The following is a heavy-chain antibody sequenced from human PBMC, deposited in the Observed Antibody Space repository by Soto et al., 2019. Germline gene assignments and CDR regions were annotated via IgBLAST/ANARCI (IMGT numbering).Heavy chain of an antibody. CDR3: ARGAAAANKGGYYYYYGMDV. CDR2: ISSSSSYI. D-gene: IGHD6-13*01. Sequence: GGSLRLSCAASGFTFSSYSMNWVRQAPGKGLEWVSSISSSSSYIYYADSVKGRFTISRDNAKNSLYLQMNSLRAEDTAVYYCARGAAAANKGGYYYYYGMDVWGQGTTVTVSS. J-gene: IGHJ6*02. V-gene: IGHV3-21*01. CDR1: GFTFSSYS.